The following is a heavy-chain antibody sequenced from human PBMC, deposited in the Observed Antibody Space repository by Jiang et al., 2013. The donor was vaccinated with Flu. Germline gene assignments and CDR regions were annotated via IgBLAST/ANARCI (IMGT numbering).Heavy chain of an antibody. CDR1: GFTFSSYG. J-gene: IGHJ4*02. V-gene: IGHV3-33*06. CDR2: IWYDGSNK. CDR3: AKVEEKYQLRRGNYFDY. D-gene: IGHD2-2*01. Sequence: QLLESGGGVVQPGRSLRLSCAASGFTFSSYGMHWVRQAPGKGLEWVAVIWYDGSNKYYADSVKGRFTISRDNSKNTLYLQMNSLRAEDTAVYYCAKVEEKYQLRRGNYFDYWGQGTLVTVSS.